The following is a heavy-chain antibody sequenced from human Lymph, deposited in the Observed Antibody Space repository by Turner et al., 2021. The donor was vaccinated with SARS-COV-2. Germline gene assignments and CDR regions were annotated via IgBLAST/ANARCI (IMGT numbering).Heavy chain of an antibody. D-gene: IGHD1-26*01. CDR3: ARGAAGEWYFDL. Sequence: VQLVESGGGVVQPGRSLRLSCAASGFTFSSYGMYWVRQAPGKGLEWVAVIWYDGSNKYYADSVKGRFTISRDNSKNTLYLQMNSLRAEDTAVYYCARGAAGEWYFDLWGRGTLVTVSS. J-gene: IGHJ2*01. CDR2: IWYDGSNK. V-gene: IGHV3-33*01. CDR1: GFTFSSYG.